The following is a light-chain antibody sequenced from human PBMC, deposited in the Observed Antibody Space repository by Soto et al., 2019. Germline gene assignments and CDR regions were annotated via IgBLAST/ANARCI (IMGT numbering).Light chain of an antibody. J-gene: IGKJ1*01. Sequence: DIQMTQSPSSLSASVGDRVTITCRASQSISSWLAWYQQKPGKAPKLLIYKASSLESGVPSRFSGSGSWTQFTLTVSSLQPDDSATYYCQQYNSYPWTFGQGTKVDIK. CDR1: QSISSW. CDR3: QQYNSYPWT. CDR2: KAS. V-gene: IGKV1-5*03.